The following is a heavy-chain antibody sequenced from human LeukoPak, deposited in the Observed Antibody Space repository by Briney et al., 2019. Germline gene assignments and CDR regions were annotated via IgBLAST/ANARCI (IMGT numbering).Heavy chain of an antibody. CDR1: GGSISTYY. Sequence: SETLSLTCTVSGGSISTYYWTWIRQTPGKGLEWIGYNSYSGNTNYNPSLKSRVTISVDTSKNQFSLKLSSVTAADTAVYYCARDFYGSGRRFDYWGQGTLVTVSS. CDR3: ARDFYGSGRRFDY. D-gene: IGHD3-10*01. V-gene: IGHV4-59*01. J-gene: IGHJ4*02. CDR2: NSYSGNT.